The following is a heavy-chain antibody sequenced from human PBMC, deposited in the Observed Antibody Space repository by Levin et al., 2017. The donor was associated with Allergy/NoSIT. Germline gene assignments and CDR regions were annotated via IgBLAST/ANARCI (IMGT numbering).Heavy chain of an antibody. CDR1: GFTFPDFA. Sequence: GGSLRLSCAASGFTFPDFALHWVRQAPGKGLEWVSGISWNSGIMGYADSVKGRFTISRDNAKNSLYLQMNSLRAEDTALYYCAKDISYDRRDAFDMWGQGTLVTVSS. CDR2: ISWNSGIM. CDR3: AKDISYDRRDAFDM. D-gene: IGHD3-22*01. V-gene: IGHV3-9*01. J-gene: IGHJ3*02.